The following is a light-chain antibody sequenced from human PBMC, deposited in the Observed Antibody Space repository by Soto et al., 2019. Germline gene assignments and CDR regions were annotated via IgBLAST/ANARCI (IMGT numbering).Light chain of an antibody. Sequence: DVVMTQSPLSLPVTLGQPASISCRSSQSLVHSSGNTYLNWFLQRPGHSPRRLIYQVSNRDSGVPDRFSGSGSGIDFTLKISRAEADDVGVYYCMQGTYWPSTFGQGTRVEIK. V-gene: IGKV2-30*02. J-gene: IGKJ1*01. CDR1: QSLVHSSGNTY. CDR3: MQGTYWPST. CDR2: QVS.